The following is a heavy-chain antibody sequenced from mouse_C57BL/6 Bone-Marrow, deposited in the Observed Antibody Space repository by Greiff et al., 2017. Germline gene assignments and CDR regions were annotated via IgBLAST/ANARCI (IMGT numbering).Heavy chain of an antibody. V-gene: IGHV5-17*01. CDR2: ISSGSSTI. CDR3: ERRRGFRRAMDD. J-gene: IGHJ4*01. CDR1: GFTFSVYC. Sequence: EVQLVESGGGLVKPGGSLKLSCAASGFTFSVYCMHWVRQAPETGLEWVAYISSGSSTIYYADNVKGRFTISRATAKNTLFRQMTSLGSEDTAMYYCERRRGFRRAMDDWGQGTSATVSS.